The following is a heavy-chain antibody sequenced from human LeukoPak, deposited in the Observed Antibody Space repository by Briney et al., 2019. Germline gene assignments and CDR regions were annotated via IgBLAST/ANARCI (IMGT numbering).Heavy chain of an antibody. CDR1: GFTFSSYW. J-gene: IGHJ4*02. D-gene: IGHD3-10*01. CDR3: ARARVTMVRGVIITSRFDY. CDR2: IKQDGSEK. V-gene: IGHV3-7*01. Sequence: GGSLRLSCAASGFTFSSYWMSWVRQAPGKGLEWVANIKQDGSEKYYVDSVKGRFTISRDNAKNSLYLQMNSLRAEDTAVYYCARARVTMVRGVIITSRFDYWGQGTLVTVSS.